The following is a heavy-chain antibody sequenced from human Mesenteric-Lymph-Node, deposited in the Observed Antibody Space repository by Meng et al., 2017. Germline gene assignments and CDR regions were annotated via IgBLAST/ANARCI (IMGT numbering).Heavy chain of an antibody. Sequence: LEEPGPGLVQPSQTLSLTCTVSGGSISSGDYYWSWIRQPPGKGLEWIGYIYYSGSTYSNASLKSRVTISIDRSKNQFSLKLSSVTAADTAVYYCARDRKHYGERGWFDPWGQGTLVTVSS. V-gene: IGHV4-30-4*01. J-gene: IGHJ5*02. CDR3: ARDRKHYGERGWFDP. D-gene: IGHD4-17*01. CDR2: IYYSGST. CDR1: GGSISSGDYY.